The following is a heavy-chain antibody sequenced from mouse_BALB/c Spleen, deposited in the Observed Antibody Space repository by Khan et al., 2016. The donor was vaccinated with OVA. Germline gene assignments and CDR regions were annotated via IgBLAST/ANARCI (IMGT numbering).Heavy chain of an antibody. CDR1: GFSFSSYS. D-gene: IGHD4-1*01. CDR2: ISSGGDYT. CDR3: ASHLTGSFAY. V-gene: IGHV5-6*01. J-gene: IGHJ3*01. Sequence: EVELVESGGDLVKPGGSLKLSCAASGFSFSSYSMSWVRQTPDKRLEWVATISSGGDYTYYPDIVKGRFTISRDNAKNTLYLQMSSLKSEDTAMYYCASHLTGSFAYWGQGILGTVSA.